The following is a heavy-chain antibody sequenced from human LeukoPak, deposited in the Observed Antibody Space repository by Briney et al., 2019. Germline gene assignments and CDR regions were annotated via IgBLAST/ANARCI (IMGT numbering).Heavy chain of an antibody. J-gene: IGHJ4*02. CDR1: GFTFSSYA. V-gene: IGHV3-23*01. Sequence: PGGSLRLSCAASGFTFSSYAMSWARQAPGKGLEWVSAISGSGGSTYYADSVKGRFTISRDNSKNTLYLQMNSLRAEDTAVYYCAKVGGELHAAFDYWGQGTLVTVSS. CDR2: ISGSGGST. CDR3: AKVGGELHAAFDY. D-gene: IGHD1-26*01.